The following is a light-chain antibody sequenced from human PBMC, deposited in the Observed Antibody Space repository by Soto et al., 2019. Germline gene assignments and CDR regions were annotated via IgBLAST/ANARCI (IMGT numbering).Light chain of an antibody. CDR3: QQYNDWPLT. CDR1: QSVSSTY. J-gene: IGKJ1*01. CDR2: GAS. V-gene: IGKV3-15*01. Sequence: EIVLTQSPGTLSLSPGERATLSCRASQSVSSTYLAWYQQKPGQAPRLLIYGASIRATGIPARFSGTGSGTEFTLTISSLQSEDFALYYCQQYNDWPLTVGQGTKVDIK.